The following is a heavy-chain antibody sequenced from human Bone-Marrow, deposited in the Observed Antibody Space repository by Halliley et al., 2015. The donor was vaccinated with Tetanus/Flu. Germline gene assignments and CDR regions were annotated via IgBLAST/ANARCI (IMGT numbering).Heavy chain of an antibody. J-gene: IGHJ4*02. V-gene: IGHV3-23*01. CDR3: ARALYGGHDY. D-gene: IGHD4-17*01. Sequence: GLEGVSSISGSGGTTYNADSVKGRFTISRDNSKSTLFLQMNNLRAEDTAVYYCARALYGGHDYWGQGTLVTVSS. CDR2: ISGSGGTT.